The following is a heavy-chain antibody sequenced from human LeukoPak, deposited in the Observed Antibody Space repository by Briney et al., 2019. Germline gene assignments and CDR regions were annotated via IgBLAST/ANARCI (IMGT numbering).Heavy chain of an antibody. V-gene: IGHV3-30-3*01. CDR3: ARDIQAYCGGDCQPDAFDY. CDR1: GFTFSSYA. D-gene: IGHD2-21*02. CDR2: ISSDGSNK. J-gene: IGHJ4*02. Sequence: GGSLRLSCAASGFTFSSYAMHWVRQAPGKGLEWVAVISSDGSNKYYADSVKGRFTISRDNSKNTLYLQMNSLRAEDTAVYCCARDIQAYCGGDCQPDAFDYWGQGTLVTVSS.